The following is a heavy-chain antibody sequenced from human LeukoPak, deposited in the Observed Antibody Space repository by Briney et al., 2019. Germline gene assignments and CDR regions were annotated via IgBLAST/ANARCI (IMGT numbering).Heavy chain of an antibody. V-gene: IGHV3-23*01. CDR1: GFTFSSYA. Sequence: PGGSLRLSCAASGFTFSSYAMSWVRQAPGKGLEWVSAISGSGGSTYYADSVKGRFTISRDNSKNTLYLQMNSLRAEDTAVYYCAKHPGYYDSSGPQGNHWGQGTLVTVSS. CDR3: AKHPGYYDSSGPQGNH. J-gene: IGHJ5*02. D-gene: IGHD3-22*01. CDR2: ISGSGGST.